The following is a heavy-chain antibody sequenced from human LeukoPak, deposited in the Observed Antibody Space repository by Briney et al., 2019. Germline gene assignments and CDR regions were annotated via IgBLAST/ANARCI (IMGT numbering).Heavy chain of an antibody. D-gene: IGHD3-9*01. CDR2: INPNSGGT. CDR1: GYTFTGYY. J-gene: IGHJ5*02. V-gene: IGHV1-2*02. Sequence: ASVKVSCKASGYTFTGYYMHWVRQAPGQGLEWMGWINPNSGGTNYAQKFQGRVTMTRDTSISTAYMELSRLRSDDTAVYYCARGKSYYDILTGYAWFDPWGQETLVTVSS. CDR3: ARGKSYYDILTGYAWFDP.